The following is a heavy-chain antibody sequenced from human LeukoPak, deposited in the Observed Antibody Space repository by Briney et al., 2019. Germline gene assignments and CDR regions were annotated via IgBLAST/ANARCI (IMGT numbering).Heavy chain of an antibody. CDR1: GGSISSSSHY. J-gene: IGHJ4*02. Sequence: SETLSLTCTVSGGSISSSSHYWGWIRQPPGKGLEWIGSIYYSGRAYHNPSLKSRVTISVDTSKNQFSLKLSSVTAADTAVYYCAGLGDTSSWYGPLDYWGQGSLVTVSS. CDR3: AGLGDTSSWYGPLDY. V-gene: IGHV4-39*01. D-gene: IGHD6-13*01. CDR2: IYYSGRA.